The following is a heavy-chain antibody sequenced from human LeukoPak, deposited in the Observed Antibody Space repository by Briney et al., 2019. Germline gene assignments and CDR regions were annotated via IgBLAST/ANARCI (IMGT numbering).Heavy chain of an antibody. D-gene: IGHD3-10*01. V-gene: IGHV4-4*02. J-gene: IGHJ4*02. CDR3: ARGRGAMVRGVVFDY. CDR2: IYHSGST. CDR1: GGSISSRNW. Sequence: SGTLSLTCAVSGGSISSRNWWSWVRQPPGKGLEWIGEIYHSGSTNYNPSLKTRVTISVDKSKNQFSLKLSSVTAADTAVYYCARGRGAMVRGVVFDYWGQGTLVTVSS.